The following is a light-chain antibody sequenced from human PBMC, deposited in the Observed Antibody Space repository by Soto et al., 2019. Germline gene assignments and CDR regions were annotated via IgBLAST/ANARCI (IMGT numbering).Light chain of an antibody. CDR1: SSDVGGYNY. J-gene: IGLJ2*01. V-gene: IGLV2-14*03. Sequence: QSALTQPASVSGSPGQSITISCTGTSSDVGGYNYVSWYQQHPGKAPQLMIYDVNNRPSGVSNRFSGSKSGNTASLTISGLQAEDEADYYCFSYTSSGTVVFGGGTKLTVL. CDR2: DVN. CDR3: FSYTSSGTVV.